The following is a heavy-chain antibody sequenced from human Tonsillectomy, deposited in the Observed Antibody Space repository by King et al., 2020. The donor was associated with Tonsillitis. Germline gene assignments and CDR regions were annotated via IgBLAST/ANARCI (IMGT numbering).Heavy chain of an antibody. D-gene: IGHD3-9*01. Sequence: VQLVESGGGLVQPGRSLRLSCAASGFTFDDYAMHWVRQAPGKGLEWVSGISWNSGSIGYADSVKGRFTISRDNAKNSLYLQMNSLRAEDTALYYCAKDYYDILTGNPVYYFDYWGQGTLVTVSS. CDR1: GFTFDDYA. CDR2: ISWNSGSI. J-gene: IGHJ4*02. CDR3: AKDYYDILTGNPVYYFDY. V-gene: IGHV3-9*01.